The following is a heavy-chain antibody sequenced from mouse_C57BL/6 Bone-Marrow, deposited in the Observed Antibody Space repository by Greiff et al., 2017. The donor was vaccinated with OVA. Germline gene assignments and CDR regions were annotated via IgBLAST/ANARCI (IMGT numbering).Heavy chain of an antibody. CDR1: GYTFTSYW. CDR3: ARRHDYGLFYYAMDY. V-gene: IGHV1-64*01. Sequence: VQLQQPGAELVKPGASVKLSCKASGYTFTSYWMHWVKQRPGQGLEWIGMIHPNSGSTNYNEKFKSKATLTVDKSSSTAYMQLSSLTSEDSAVYYCARRHDYGLFYYAMDYWGQGTSVTVSS. J-gene: IGHJ4*01. D-gene: IGHD2-4*01. CDR2: IHPNSGST.